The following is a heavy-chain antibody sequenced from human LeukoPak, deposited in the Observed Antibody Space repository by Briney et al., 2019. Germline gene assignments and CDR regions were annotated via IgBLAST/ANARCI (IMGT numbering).Heavy chain of an antibody. CDR1: GFTFSNYA. CDR2: ISYDGSNK. D-gene: IGHD1-26*01. CDR3: ARAVGGSYGVRYYGMDV. J-gene: IGHJ6*02. V-gene: IGHV3-30*04. Sequence: SGGSLRLSSAASGFTFSNYAMHWVRQAPGKGLEWVAVISYDGSNKSYADSVKGRFTISRDNSKNTLYLQMNSLRAEDTAVYYCARAVGGSYGVRYYGMDVWGQGTTVTVSS.